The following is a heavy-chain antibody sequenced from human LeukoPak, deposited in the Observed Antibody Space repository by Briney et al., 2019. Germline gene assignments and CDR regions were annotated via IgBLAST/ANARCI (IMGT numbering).Heavy chain of an antibody. CDR2: ISSSSTYM. CDR3: ARDFSSPATPWYFDF. J-gene: IGHJ2*01. CDR1: GFTFSSYW. V-gene: IGHV3-21*01. Sequence: GGSLRLSCAASGFTFSSYWMHWVRHAPGKGLEWVSCISSSSTYMYYADSVKGRFTISRDNAKNSLYLQMNSLRAEDTAVYYCARDFSSPATPWYFDFWGRGTLVTVSS. D-gene: IGHD6-25*01.